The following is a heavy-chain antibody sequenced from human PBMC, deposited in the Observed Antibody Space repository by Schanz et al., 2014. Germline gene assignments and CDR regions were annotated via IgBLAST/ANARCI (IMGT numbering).Heavy chain of an antibody. J-gene: IGHJ3*02. CDR1: GFTFSAYG. CDR2: IWFDGNNK. V-gene: IGHV3-33*06. Sequence: QVQLVESGGGVVQPWRSLRLSCAASGFTFSAYGMHWVRQAPGKGLEWVAVIWFDGNNKFYADSEKGRFTISRDNSKNTLYLQMSSLRAEDTALYYCAKDPHRDYGGKPQAFDIWGQGTMVTVSS. D-gene: IGHD4-17*01. CDR3: AKDPHRDYGGKPQAFDI.